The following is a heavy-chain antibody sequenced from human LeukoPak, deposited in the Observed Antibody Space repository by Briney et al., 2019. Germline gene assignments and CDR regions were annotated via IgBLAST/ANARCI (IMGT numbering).Heavy chain of an antibody. CDR3: TRFWGGRDAFDI. V-gene: IGHV1-8*01. Sequence: ASVKVSCKASGYTFTSYDINWVRQATGQGLEWMGWMNPNSGNTDFAQKFHGRITMTRNTSVSTAYMELSSLRSEDTAVYYCTRFWGGRDAFDIWGQGTMVTVSS. CDR1: GYTFTSYD. D-gene: IGHD3-3*01. J-gene: IGHJ3*02. CDR2: MNPNSGNT.